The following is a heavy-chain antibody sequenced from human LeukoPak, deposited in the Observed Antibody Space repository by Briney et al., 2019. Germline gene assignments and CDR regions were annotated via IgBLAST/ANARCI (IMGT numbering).Heavy chain of an antibody. CDR3: AGGIDGYNLVDY. CDR1: GGTFSSYA. Sequence: SVKVSCKASGGTFSSYAISWVRQAPGQGLEWMGGIIPIFGTANYAQKFQGRVTITTDESTSTAYMELSSLRSEVTAVYYCAGGIDGYNLVDYWGQGTLVTVSS. D-gene: IGHD5-24*01. J-gene: IGHJ4*02. CDR2: IIPIFGTA. V-gene: IGHV1-69*05.